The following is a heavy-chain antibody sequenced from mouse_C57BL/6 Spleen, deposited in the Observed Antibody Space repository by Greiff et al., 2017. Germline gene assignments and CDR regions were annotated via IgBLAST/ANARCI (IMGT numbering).Heavy chain of an antibody. D-gene: IGHD2-5*01. CDR1: GFTFSDSG. Sequence: EVQVVESGGGLVKPGGSLKLSCAASGFTFSDSGMHWVRPAPEKGLEWVAYISSGSSTIYYADTVKGRFTISRDNAKNTLFLQMTSLRSEDTAMYYCARNSNFGYFDVWGTGTTVTVSS. J-gene: IGHJ1*03. CDR2: ISSGSSTI. V-gene: IGHV5-17*01. CDR3: ARNSNFGYFDV.